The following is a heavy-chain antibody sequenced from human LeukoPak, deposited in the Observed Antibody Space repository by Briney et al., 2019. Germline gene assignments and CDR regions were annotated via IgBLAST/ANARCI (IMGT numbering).Heavy chain of an antibody. D-gene: IGHD1-1*01. CDR2: VGRGGADT. Sequence: GGTLRLSCVASGFTFSSYAASWFRQAPGKGLEWVSTVGRGGADTYYADSVRGRFTISKDSSKNTLQMNSLSADDTAIYYCVKHSGGVYGNSDYWGQGIQVTVSP. CDR1: GFTFSSYA. CDR3: VKHSGGVYGNSDY. V-gene: IGHV3-23*01. J-gene: IGHJ4*02.